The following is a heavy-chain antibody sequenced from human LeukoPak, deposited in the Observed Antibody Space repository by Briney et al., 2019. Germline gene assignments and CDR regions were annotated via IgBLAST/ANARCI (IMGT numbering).Heavy chain of an antibody. V-gene: IGHV5-51*01. CDR1: GYSLTSYW. Sequence: GESLKISCKGSGYSLTSYWIGWVRQMPGKGLEWMGIIYPGDSDTRYSPSFQGQVTISADKSISTAYLQWSSLKASDTAMYYCARLMYYYDSSGYQDAFDIWGQGTTVTVSS. CDR3: ARLMYYYDSSGYQDAFDI. D-gene: IGHD3-22*01. J-gene: IGHJ3*02. CDR2: IYPGDSDT.